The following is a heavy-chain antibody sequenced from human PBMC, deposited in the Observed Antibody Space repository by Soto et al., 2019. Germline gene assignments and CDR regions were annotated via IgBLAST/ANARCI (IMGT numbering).Heavy chain of an antibody. D-gene: IGHD2-15*01. CDR2: ITWDGINI. Sequence: GGSLRLSCTASGFTFGDYTMHWVRQAPGKGLEWVSLITWDGINIEYADSVRGRFTISRDNSKNSLYLQMNGLRHEDTAFYYCAKDGIAWHWGPGTLVTVPS. J-gene: IGHJ4*02. CDR3: AKDGIAWH. V-gene: IGHV3-43*01. CDR1: GFTFGDYT.